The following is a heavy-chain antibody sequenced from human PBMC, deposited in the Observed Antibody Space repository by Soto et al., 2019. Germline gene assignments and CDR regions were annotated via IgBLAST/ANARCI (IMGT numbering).Heavy chain of an antibody. J-gene: IGHJ3*02. Sequence: WGSLRLSCAASGVNVGIYGSNWVRQAQGKGLEWFSYFSSSSSTIYYADSVKGRFTISRDNAKNALYLQRNSLRDEDTAVYYCARDLIISSGYYDVAYGFSLGAFDIWGQGTMVT. CDR3: ARDLIISSGYYDVAYGFSLGAFDI. V-gene: IGHV3-48*02. CDR1: GVNVGIYG. CDR2: FSSSSSTI. D-gene: IGHD3-22*01.